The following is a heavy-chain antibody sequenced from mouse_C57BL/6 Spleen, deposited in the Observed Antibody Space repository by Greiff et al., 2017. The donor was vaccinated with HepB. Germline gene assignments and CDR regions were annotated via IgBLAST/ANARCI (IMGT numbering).Heavy chain of an antibody. V-gene: IGHV1-54*01. CDR1: GYAFTNYL. CDR2: INPGSGGT. Sequence: VQLQQSGAELVRPGTSVKVSCKASGYAFTNYLIEWVKQRPGQGLEWIGVINPGSGGTNYNEKFKGKATLTADKSSSTAYMQLSSLTSEDSAVYFCARGISYYGSSWFAYWGQGTLVTVSA. D-gene: IGHD1-1*01. CDR3: ARGISYYGSSWFAY. J-gene: IGHJ3*01.